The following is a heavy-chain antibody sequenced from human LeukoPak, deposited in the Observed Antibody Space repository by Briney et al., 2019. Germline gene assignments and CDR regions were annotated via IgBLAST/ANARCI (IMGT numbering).Heavy chain of an antibody. Sequence: GGSLRLSCAVSGFTFMSYGMHWVRQAPGKWLEWVAFIRYDGSNKYYADSVKGRFTISRDNSKNTLYLQMNSLRAEDTAVYYCAPSGDSSGYYYLPFDYWGQGTLVTVSS. CDR3: APSGDSSGYYYLPFDY. V-gene: IGHV3-30*02. D-gene: IGHD3-22*01. CDR1: GFTFMSYG. J-gene: IGHJ4*02. CDR2: IRYDGSNK.